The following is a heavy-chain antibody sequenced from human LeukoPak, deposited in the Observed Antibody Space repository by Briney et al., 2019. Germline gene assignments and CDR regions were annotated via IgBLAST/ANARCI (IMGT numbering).Heavy chain of an antibody. CDR3: ARVRLSSGWYREAFDI. CDR1: GGSITNFY. CDR2: IYYSGRT. J-gene: IGHJ3*02. Sequence: PSETLSLTCAVSGGSITNFYWSWIRQPPGKGLEWIGDIYYSGRTKYSPSLKSRVTISVDTSKNQFSLKLNSVTAADTAVYYCARVRLSSGWYREAFDIWGQGTMVTVSS. V-gene: IGHV4-59*01. D-gene: IGHD6-19*01.